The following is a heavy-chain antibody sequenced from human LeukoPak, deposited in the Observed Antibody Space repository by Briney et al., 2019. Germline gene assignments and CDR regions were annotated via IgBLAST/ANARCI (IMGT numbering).Heavy chain of an antibody. CDR2: IYYSGST. J-gene: IGHJ4*02. CDR3: ARGAWYYDSSGYPDY. CDR1: GGSISSYY. V-gene: IGHV4-59*12. D-gene: IGHD3-22*01. Sequence: SETLSLTCTVSGGSISSYYWSWIRQPPGKGLEWIGYIYYSGSTNYNPSLKSRVTISVDTSKNQFPLKLSSVTAADTAVYYCARGAWYYDSSGYPDYWGQGTLVTVSS.